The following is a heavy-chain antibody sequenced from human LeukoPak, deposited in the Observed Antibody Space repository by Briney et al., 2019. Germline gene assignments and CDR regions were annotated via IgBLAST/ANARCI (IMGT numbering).Heavy chain of an antibody. V-gene: IGHV1-18*01. J-gene: IGHJ4*02. CDR2: ISAYNGNT. Sequence: ASVKVSCKASGYTFTSYGISWVRQAPGQGLEWMGWISAYNGNTNYAQKLQGRVTMTTDTSTSTAYMELRSLRSDDTAVYYCARSGLGVWFELNVYYFDYWGQGTLVTVSS. CDR3: ARSGLGVWFELNVYYFDY. D-gene: IGHD3-10*01. CDR1: GYTFTSYG.